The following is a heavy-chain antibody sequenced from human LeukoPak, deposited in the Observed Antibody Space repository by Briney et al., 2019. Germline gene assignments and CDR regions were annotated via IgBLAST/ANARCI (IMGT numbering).Heavy chain of an antibody. D-gene: IGHD2-8*01. Sequence: ASVKVSCKVSGYTLTELSMHWVRQAPGKGLEWMGGFDPEDGETIYAQKFQGRVTMTEDTSTDTAYMELSSLRSEDTAVYYCTKLARAPRDFDYWGQGTLVTVSS. J-gene: IGHJ4*01. V-gene: IGHV1-24*01. CDR2: FDPEDGET. CDR1: GYTLTELS. CDR3: TKLARAPRDFDY.